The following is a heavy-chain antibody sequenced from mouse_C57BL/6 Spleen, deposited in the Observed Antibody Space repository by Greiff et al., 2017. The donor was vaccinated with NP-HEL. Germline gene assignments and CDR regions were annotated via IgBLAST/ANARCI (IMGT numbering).Heavy chain of an antibody. CDR1: GFTFSSYA. CDR3: TRDGYSPGYFDY. J-gene: IGHJ2*01. D-gene: IGHD2-3*01. V-gene: IGHV5-9-1*02. Sequence: DVHLVESGEGLVKPGGSLKLSCAASGFTFSSYAMSWVRQTPEKRLEWVAYISSGGDYIYYADTVKGRFTISRDNARNTLYLQMSSLKSEDTAMYYCTRDGYSPGYFDYWGQGTTLTVSS. CDR2: ISSGGDYI.